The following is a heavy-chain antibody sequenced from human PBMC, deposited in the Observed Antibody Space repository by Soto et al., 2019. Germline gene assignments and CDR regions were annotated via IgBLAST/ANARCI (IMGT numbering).Heavy chain of an antibody. V-gene: IGHV3-23*01. CDR2: ISGSGGST. Sequence: EVQLLESGGGLVQPGGSLRLSCAASGFTFSSYAMSWVRQAPGKGLEWVSAISGSGGSTYYADSVKGRFTISRDNSKNTMYLQMKSLTAEDTDVYYCAKQDYYVSSGHFDYWGQGTLVTVSS. D-gene: IGHD3-22*01. CDR1: GFTFSSYA. CDR3: AKQDYYVSSGHFDY. J-gene: IGHJ4*02.